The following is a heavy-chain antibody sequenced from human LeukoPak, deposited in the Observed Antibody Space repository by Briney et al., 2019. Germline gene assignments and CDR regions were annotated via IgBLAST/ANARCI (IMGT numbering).Heavy chain of an antibody. V-gene: IGHV3-53*01. D-gene: IGHD3-10*01. CDR1: GFTVSSNY. Sequence: GGSLRLSCPASGFTVSSNYMSWVRQAPGKGLEWVSVIYSGGSTYYADSVKGRFTISRDNSKNTLYLQMNSLRAEDTAGYYCASGSGSYRTPYYYMDVWGTGTTVTVSS. J-gene: IGHJ6*03. CDR3: ASGSGSYRTPYYYMDV. CDR2: IYSGGST.